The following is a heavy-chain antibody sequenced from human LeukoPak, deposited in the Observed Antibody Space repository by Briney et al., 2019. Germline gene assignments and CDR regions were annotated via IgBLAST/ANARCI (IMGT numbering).Heavy chain of an antibody. D-gene: IGHD6-19*01. Sequence: PSETLSLTCTVSGGSISTSNYYWGWIRQPPGKGLEWIGNIFYSGSTYYSPSLKSRVTISLDTSRNQFSLKLNSVTAADTAVYYCARDPIAVAGTRWFDPWGQGTLVTVSS. V-gene: IGHV4-39*07. CDR2: IFYSGST. J-gene: IGHJ5*02. CDR1: GGSISTSNYY. CDR3: ARDPIAVAGTRWFDP.